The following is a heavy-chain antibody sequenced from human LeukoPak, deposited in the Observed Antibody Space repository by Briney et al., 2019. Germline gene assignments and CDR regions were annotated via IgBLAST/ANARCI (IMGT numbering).Heavy chain of an antibody. CDR3: AKDPRHRLVWFGEETHFYYMDV. CDR2: ISAYSGNT. D-gene: IGHD3-10*01. CDR1: GYIFTNFA. J-gene: IGHJ6*03. V-gene: IGHV1-18*01. Sequence: ASVKVSCKASGYIFTNFAISWVRQAPGQGLEWMGWISAYSGNTKYTQKLQGRVTMTTDTSTSTAYMELRSLRSDDTAVYYCAKDPRHRLVWFGEETHFYYMDVWGKGTTVTISS.